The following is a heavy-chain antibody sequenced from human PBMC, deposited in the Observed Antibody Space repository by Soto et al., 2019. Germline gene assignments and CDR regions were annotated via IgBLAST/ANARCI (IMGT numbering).Heavy chain of an antibody. CDR2: ISGSGGST. CDR1: GFTFSSYA. D-gene: IGHD1-26*01. V-gene: IGHV3-23*01. J-gene: IGHJ4*02. CDR3: AKDRGGIVGASIHFDY. Sequence: PGGSLRLSCAASGFTFSSYAMSWVRQAPGKGLEWVSAISGSGGSTYYADSVKGRFTISRDNSKNTLYLQMNSLRAEDTAVYYCAKDRGGIVGASIHFDYWGQGTLGTAPQ.